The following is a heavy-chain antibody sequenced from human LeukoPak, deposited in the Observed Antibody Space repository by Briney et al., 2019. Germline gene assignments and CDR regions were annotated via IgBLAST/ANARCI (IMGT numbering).Heavy chain of an antibody. J-gene: IGHJ2*01. CDR3: ARVGYCSSTSCRYWYFDL. V-gene: IGHV4-38-2*02. CDR2: IYHSGST. Sequence: SETLSLTCTVSGYSISSGYYWGWIRQPPGKGLEWIGSIYHSGSTYYNPFLKSQVTLSVDTSKNQFSLKLSSVTAADTAVYYCARVGYCSSTSCRYWYFDLWGRGTLVTVSS. CDR1: GYSISSGYY. D-gene: IGHD2-2*01.